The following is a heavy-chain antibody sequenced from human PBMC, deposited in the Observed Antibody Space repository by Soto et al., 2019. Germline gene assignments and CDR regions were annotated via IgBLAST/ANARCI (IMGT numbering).Heavy chain of an antibody. CDR1: AVTFSSDG. V-gene: IGHV3-33*01. CDR3: ASGGYCISTSCDYVYYGMYV. D-gene: IGHD2-2*01. Sequence: GGALRVSCAASAVTFSSDGMLGFRQVPGKGLEWVAVIWYDGSNKYYADSVKGRFTISRDNSKNTLYLQMNSLRAEDTAVYYCASGGYCISTSCDYVYYGMYVWGQGT. CDR2: IWYDGSNK. J-gene: IGHJ6*02.